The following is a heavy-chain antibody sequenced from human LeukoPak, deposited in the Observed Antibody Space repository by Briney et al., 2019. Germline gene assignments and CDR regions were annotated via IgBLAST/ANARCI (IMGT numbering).Heavy chain of an antibody. J-gene: IGHJ5*02. CDR3: ARDYGADGWFDP. V-gene: IGHV3-23*01. D-gene: IGHD4-17*01. CDR1: GFTFSSYA. Sequence: GGSLRLSCAASGFTFSSYAMSWVRQAPGKGLEWVSAISGSGGSTYYADSVKGRFTISRDNSKNTLYLQMNSLRAEDTAVYYCARDYGADGWFDPWGQGTLVTVSS. CDR2: ISGSGGST.